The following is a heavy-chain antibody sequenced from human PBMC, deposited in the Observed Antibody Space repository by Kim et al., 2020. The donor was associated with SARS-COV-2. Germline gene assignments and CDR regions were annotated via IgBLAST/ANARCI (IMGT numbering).Heavy chain of an antibody. Sequence: GGSLRLSCVASGFIFSSYAMTWVRQAPGKGLEWVAAISGSGGGTYYADSVKGRFTISRDNSKNILILQMNSLRAEDTAVYYCAQPPIVVLVRYDYDMDV. J-gene: IGHJ6*01. CDR1: GFIFSSYA. CDR3: AQPPIVVLVRYDYDMDV. V-gene: IGHV3-23*01. CDR2: ISGSGGGT. D-gene: IGHD3-22*01.